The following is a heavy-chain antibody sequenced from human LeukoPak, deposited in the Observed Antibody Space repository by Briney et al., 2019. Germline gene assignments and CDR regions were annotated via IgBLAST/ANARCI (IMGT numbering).Heavy chain of an antibody. CDR3: AKDDAWLQFED. Sequence: GGSLRLSCAASGFTFSNYEMHWVRQAPGKGLEWVSYISCSGSDIYYADSVKGRFTISRDNYKSTVNLQMNSLRAEDTAVYYCAKDDAWLQFEDWGQGTLVTVSS. CDR1: GFTFSNYE. CDR2: ISCSGSDI. J-gene: IGHJ4*02. V-gene: IGHV3-48*03. D-gene: IGHD5-24*01.